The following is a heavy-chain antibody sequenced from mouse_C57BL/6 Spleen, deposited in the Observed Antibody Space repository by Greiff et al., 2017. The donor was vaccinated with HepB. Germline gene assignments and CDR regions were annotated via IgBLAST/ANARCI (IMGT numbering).Heavy chain of an antibody. J-gene: IGHJ1*03. V-gene: IGHV1-81*01. D-gene: IGHD1-1*01. CDR2: IYPRSGNT. CDR3: ARSTTVVATRYFDV. CDR1: GYTFTSYG. Sequence: VKLQESGAELARPGASVKLSCKASGYTFTSYGISWVKQRTGQGLEWIGEIYPRSGNTYYNEKFKGKATLTADKSSSTAYMELRSLTSEDSAVYFCARSTTVVATRYFDVWGTGTTVTVSS.